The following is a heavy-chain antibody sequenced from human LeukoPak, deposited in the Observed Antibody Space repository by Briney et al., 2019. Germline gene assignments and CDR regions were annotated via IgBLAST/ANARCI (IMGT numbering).Heavy chain of an antibody. CDR2: ISWNSDNI. V-gene: IGHV3-9*01. D-gene: IGHD3-9*01. CDR1: GFTFDDYA. CDR3: AKDVGYDILTCMDV. Sequence: GRSLRLSCAASGFTFDDYAMHWVRQAPGKGLEWVSGISWNSDNIGYADSVKGRFTISRDNAKNSLYLQMNSLRAEDTALYYCAKDVGYDILTCMDVWGQGTMVSVSS. J-gene: IGHJ3*01.